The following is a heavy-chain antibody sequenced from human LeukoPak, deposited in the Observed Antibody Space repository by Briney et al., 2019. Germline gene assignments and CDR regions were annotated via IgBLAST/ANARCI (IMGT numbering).Heavy chain of an antibody. CDR3: ARDPYGSYDSSGYHGRYFDY. V-gene: IGHV3-66*01. CDR1: GLTFSSYW. J-gene: IGHJ4*02. CDR2: IYSGGST. D-gene: IGHD3-22*01. Sequence: GGSLRLSCAASGLTFSSYWMSWVRQAPGKGLEWVSVIYSGGSTYYADSVKGRFTISRDNSKHTLYLQMNSLRAEDTAVYYCARDPYGSYDSSGYHGRYFDYWGQGTLVTVSS.